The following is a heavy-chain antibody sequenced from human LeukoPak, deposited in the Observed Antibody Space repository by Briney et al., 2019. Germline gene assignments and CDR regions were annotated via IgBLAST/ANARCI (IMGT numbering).Heavy chain of an antibody. Sequence: SETLSLTCTVSGGSISSYYWSWIRQPPGKGLEWIGYIYYSGSTNYNPSLKSRVTISVDTSKNQFSLKLSSVTAADTAVYYCARVPQDYYGSGRGAFDIWGQGTMVTVSS. CDR3: ARVPQDYYGSGRGAFDI. J-gene: IGHJ3*02. V-gene: IGHV4-59*01. CDR2: IYYSGST. D-gene: IGHD3-10*01. CDR1: GGSISSYY.